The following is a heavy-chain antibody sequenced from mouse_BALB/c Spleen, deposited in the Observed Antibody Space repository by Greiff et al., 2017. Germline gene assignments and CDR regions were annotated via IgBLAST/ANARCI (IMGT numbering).Heavy chain of an antibody. J-gene: IGHJ3*01. CDR3: AREEGFAY. Sequence: VQLQQSGPELVKPGASVKISCKASGYTFTDYNMHWVKQSHGKSLEWIGYIYPYNGGTGYNQKFKSKATLTVDNSSSTAYMELRSLTSEDSAVYYCAREEGFAYWGQGTLVTVSA. CDR2: IYPYNGGT. CDR1: GYTFTDYN. V-gene: IGHV1S29*02.